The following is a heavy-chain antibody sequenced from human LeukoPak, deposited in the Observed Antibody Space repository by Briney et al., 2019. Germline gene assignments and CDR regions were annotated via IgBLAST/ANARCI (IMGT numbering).Heavy chain of an antibody. V-gene: IGHV4-59*12. CDR2: IYYSGST. Sequence: SETLSLTCTVSGGSISSYYWSWIRQPPGKGLEWIGYIYYSGSTNYNPSLKSRVTISVDTSKNQFSLKLSSVTAADTAVYYCARGGWLRLGSFDYWGQGTLVTVSS. D-gene: IGHD5-12*01. CDR3: ARGGWLRLGSFDY. J-gene: IGHJ4*02. CDR1: GGSISSYY.